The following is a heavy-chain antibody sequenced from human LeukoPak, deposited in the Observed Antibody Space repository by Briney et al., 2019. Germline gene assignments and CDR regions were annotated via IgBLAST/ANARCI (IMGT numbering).Heavy chain of an antibody. CDR1: GFSLSNYV. CDR3: ARDPVNYDSSGYYYTPGYYFDY. CDR2: ISVNGLNK. J-gene: IGHJ4*02. Sequence: PGKSLTLSCAASGFSLSNYVIHWVRQAPGKGLEWVSLISVNGLNKDYADSAKGRFTISRDNSKNTLYLQMNSLRAEDTAVYYCARDPVNYDSSGYYYTPGYYFDYWGQGTLVTVSS. D-gene: IGHD3-22*01. V-gene: IGHV3-30*04.